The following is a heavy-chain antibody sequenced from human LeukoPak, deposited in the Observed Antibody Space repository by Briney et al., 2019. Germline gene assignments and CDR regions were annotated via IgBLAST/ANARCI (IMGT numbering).Heavy chain of an antibody. V-gene: IGHV3-15*01. CDR1: GFTFSNAW. J-gene: IGHJ6*02. Sequence: PGGSLRLSCAASGFTFSNAWMSWVRQAPGKGLEWVGRIKSKTDGGTTDYAAPVTSNFTISRDDSKNTLELQMNSLQTKDTAVYYCTTVSIAMDYYYYGMDVWGQGTKVSVSS. CDR3: TTVSIAMDYYYYGMDV. CDR2: IKSKTDGGTT. D-gene: IGHD6-19*01.